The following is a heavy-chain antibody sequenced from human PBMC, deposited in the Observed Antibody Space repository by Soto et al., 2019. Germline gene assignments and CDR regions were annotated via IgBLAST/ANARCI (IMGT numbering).Heavy chain of an antibody. CDR3: ARDGVGPFDY. J-gene: IGHJ4*02. Sequence: SETLSLTCTISGVSVSSYQWIWIRQPPGKGLEWIGLTSYSGNTVYNPSLKSRVAFSVDTSKNHFSLTLTSVTAADTAVYYCARDGVGPFDYWGQGTLVTVSS. CDR1: GVSVSSYQ. D-gene: IGHD1-26*01. CDR2: TSYSGNT. V-gene: IGHV4-59*02.